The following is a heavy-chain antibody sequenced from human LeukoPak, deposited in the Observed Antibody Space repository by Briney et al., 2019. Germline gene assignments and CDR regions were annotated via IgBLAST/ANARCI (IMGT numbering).Heavy chain of an antibody. D-gene: IGHD3-10*01. CDR2: IYYSGST. CDR1: GGSISSYY. Sequence: LETLSLTCTVSGGSISSYYWSWIRQPPGKGLEWIGYIYYSGSTNYNPSLKSRVTISVDTSKNQFSLKLSSVTAADTAVYYCARAGVLWFGELLRTPYFDYWGQGTLVTVSS. J-gene: IGHJ4*02. CDR3: ARAGVLWFGELLRTPYFDY. V-gene: IGHV4-59*01.